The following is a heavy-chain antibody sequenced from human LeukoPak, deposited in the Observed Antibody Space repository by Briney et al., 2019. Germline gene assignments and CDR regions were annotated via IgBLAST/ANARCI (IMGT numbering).Heavy chain of an antibody. Sequence: ASVKVSCKASGYTFSSYGISWVRQAPGQGLEWMGGIIPIFGTANYAQKFQGRVTITADESTSTAYMELSSLRSEDTAVYYCARGGLYSAKQRFDYWGQGTLVTVSS. V-gene: IGHV1-69*13. CDR2: IIPIFGTA. CDR3: ARGGLYSAKQRFDY. J-gene: IGHJ4*02. D-gene: IGHD4-11*01. CDR1: GYTFSSYG.